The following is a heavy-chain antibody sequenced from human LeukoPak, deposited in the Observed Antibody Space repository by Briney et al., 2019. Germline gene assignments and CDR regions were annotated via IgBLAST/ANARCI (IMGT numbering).Heavy chain of an antibody. J-gene: IGHJ6*03. CDR3: ARDPYSGSYGDYYYYYMDV. D-gene: IGHD1-26*01. V-gene: IGHV3-48*03. CDR1: GFTFSSYE. Sequence: PGGSLRLSCAASGFTFSSYEMNWVRQAPGKGLEWVSYISSSSSTIYYADSVKGRFTISRDNAKSSLYLQMNSLRDEDTAVYYCARDPYSGSYGDYYYYYMDVWGKGTTVTISS. CDR2: ISSSSSTI.